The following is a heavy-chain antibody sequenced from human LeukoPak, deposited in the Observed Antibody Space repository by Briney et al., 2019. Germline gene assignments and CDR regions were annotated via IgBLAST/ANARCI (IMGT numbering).Heavy chain of an antibody. V-gene: IGHV4-4*02. CDR3: ARVRRSSSGWYVRQQLDY. D-gene: IGHD6-19*01. CDR2: IYHSGST. CDR1: GGSISSSNW. J-gene: IGHJ4*02. Sequence: SGTLSLTCAVSGGSISSSNWWSWVRPPPGKGLEWIGEIYHSGSTNYNPSLKSRVTISVDKTKNQFSLKLSSVTAADTAVYYCARVRRSSSGWYVRQQLDYWGQGTLVTVSS.